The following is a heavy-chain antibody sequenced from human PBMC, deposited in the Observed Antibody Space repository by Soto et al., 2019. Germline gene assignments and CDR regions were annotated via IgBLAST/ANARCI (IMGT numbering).Heavy chain of an antibody. CDR1: GCTFDDYA. Sequence: EVQLVESGGGLVQPGRSLRLACAASGCTFDDYAMHWVRQAPGQGPEWVSGITWNSGSRCYAESVRGRFTISRDNAKSSLYLQMNSLRAEDPTLYYCANSKGDLENLKTTVTTFWGPLHIWGQGTLVTVSS. CDR2: ITWNSGSR. J-gene: IGHJ3*02. D-gene: IGHD4-17*01. CDR3: ANSKGDLENLKTTVTTFWGPLHI. V-gene: IGHV3-9*01.